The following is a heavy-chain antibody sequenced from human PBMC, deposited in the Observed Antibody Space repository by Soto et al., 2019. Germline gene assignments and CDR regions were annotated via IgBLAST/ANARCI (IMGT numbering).Heavy chain of an antibody. Sequence: SETLSLTCAVYGGSFSGYYWSWIRQPPGKGLEWIGEINHSGSTNYNPSLESRVTISVDTSKNQFSLKLSSVTAADTAVYYWARGELRWRTSYYYYGMDVWGQGTTVTVSS. CDR2: INHSGST. J-gene: IGHJ6*02. D-gene: IGHD1-26*01. CDR1: GGSFSGYY. V-gene: IGHV4-34*01. CDR3: ARGELRWRTSYYYYGMDV.